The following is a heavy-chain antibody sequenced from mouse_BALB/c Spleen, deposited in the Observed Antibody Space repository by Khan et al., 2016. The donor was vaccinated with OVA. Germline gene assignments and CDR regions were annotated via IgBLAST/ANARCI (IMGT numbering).Heavy chain of an antibody. Sequence: VQLKESGPGLVKPSQSLSLTCTVSGYSFTSYYAWNWIRHFPGNILEWMRFITSSGNTNYNPVIKSRIFITRDTSKNQFFMQLNYVTTEDTAAYYVACDGSRYNYAMDYWGQGTSVTVSS. J-gene: IGHJ4*01. CDR3: ACDGSRYNYAMDY. D-gene: IGHD2-3*01. CDR1: GYSFTSYYA. CDR2: ITSSGNT. V-gene: IGHV3-2*02.